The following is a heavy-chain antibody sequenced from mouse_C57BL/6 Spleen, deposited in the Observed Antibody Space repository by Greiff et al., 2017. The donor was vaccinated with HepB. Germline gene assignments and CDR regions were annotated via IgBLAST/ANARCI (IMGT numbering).Heavy chain of an antibody. V-gene: IGHV1-80*01. CDR1: GYAFSSYW. D-gene: IGHD2-4*01. CDR3: ARGYDYVFDY. Sequence: LVESGAELVKPGASVKISCKASGYAFSSYWMNWVKQRPGKGLEWIGQIYPGDGDTNYNGKFKGKATLTADKSSSTAYMQRSSLTSEDSAVYFCARGYDYVFDYWGQGTTLTVSS. CDR2: IYPGDGDT. J-gene: IGHJ2*01.